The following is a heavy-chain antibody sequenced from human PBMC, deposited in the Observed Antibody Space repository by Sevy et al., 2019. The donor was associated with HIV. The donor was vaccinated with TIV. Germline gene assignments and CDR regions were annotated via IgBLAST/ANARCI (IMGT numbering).Heavy chain of an antibody. J-gene: IGHJ4*02. D-gene: IGHD1-26*01. CDR3: TRDRVWELLGEVFDY. Sequence: GGSLRLSCTASGFTFGDYAMSWFRQAPGKGLEWVGFIRSKAYGGTTEYAASVKGRFTISRDDSKSIAYLQMNSLKTEDTAVYYCTRDRVWELLGEVFDYWGQGTLVTVSS. CDR2: IRSKAYGGTT. V-gene: IGHV3-49*03. CDR1: GFTFGDYA.